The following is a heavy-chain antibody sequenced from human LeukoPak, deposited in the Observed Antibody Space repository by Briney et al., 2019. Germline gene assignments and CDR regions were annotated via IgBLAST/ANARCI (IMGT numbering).Heavy chain of an antibody. CDR1: GGSFSGYY. CDR2: INHSGST. Sequence: SETLSLTCAVYGGSFSGYYWSWIRQPPGKGLEWIGEINHSGSTNYNPPLKSRVTISVDKSKNQFSLILSSVTAADTAVYYCARVSTEKKFDYWGQGTLVTVSS. J-gene: IGHJ4*02. V-gene: IGHV4-34*01. CDR3: ARVSTEKKFDY. D-gene: IGHD4-17*01.